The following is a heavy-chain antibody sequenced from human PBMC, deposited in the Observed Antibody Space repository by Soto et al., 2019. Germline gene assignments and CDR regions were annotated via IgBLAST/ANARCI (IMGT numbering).Heavy chain of an antibody. Sequence: EVQLLESGGGLVQPGGSLRLSCAASGFTFSSYAMSWVRQAPGKGLEWVSAISGSGGSTYYADSVKGRFTISRDNSKNALDLQRNGLRAEDAGVYYCAKDEKVGGALTSVDCWGQGTLGNV. V-gene: IGHV3-23*01. CDR2: ISGSGGST. D-gene: IGHD1-26*01. CDR3: AKDEKVGGALTSVDC. CDR1: GFTFSSYA. J-gene: IGHJ4*02.